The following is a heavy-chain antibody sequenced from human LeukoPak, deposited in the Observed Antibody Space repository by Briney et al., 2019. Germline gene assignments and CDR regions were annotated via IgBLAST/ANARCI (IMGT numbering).Heavy chain of an antibody. CDR3: ARGGPDLAREYFQY. V-gene: IGHV4-4*07. CDR2: IYVTGTT. D-gene: IGHD5-12*01. CDR1: GGSISTNY. J-gene: IGHJ1*01. Sequence: PSETLSLTCTVSGGSISTNYWNWIRQPAGKGLEWIGRIYVTGTTYYNPSLKSRLTMSVDASRNQFFLNLSSVTAAETAVYYCARGGPDLAREYFQYWGQGTLVTVS.